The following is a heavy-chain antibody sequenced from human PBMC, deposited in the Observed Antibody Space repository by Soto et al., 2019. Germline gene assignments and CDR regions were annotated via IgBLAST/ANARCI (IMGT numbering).Heavy chain of an antibody. CDR3: ARDRDVDTAMVTSPYYYYGMDV. CDR1: GFTFSSYG. J-gene: IGHJ6*02. CDR2: IWYDGSNK. V-gene: IGHV3-33*01. Sequence: QVQLVESGGGVVKPGRSLRLSCAASGFTFSSYGMHWVRQAPGKGLEWVAVIWYDGSNKYYADSVKGRFTISRDNSKNTLYLQMNSLRAEDTAVYYCARDRDVDTAMVTSPYYYYGMDVWGQGTTVTVSS. D-gene: IGHD5-18*01.